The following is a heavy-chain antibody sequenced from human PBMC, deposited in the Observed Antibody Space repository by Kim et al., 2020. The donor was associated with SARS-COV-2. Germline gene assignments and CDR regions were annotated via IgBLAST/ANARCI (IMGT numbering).Heavy chain of an antibody. Sequence: GGALRLSCAASGFTFSSYSMNWVRQAPGKGLEWVSSISSSSSYIYYADSVKGRFTISRDNAKNSLYLQMNSLRAEDTAVYYCAREFWGSYWYFDLWGRGTLVTVSS. D-gene: IGHD3-16*01. CDR1: GFTFSSYS. V-gene: IGHV3-21*04. J-gene: IGHJ2*01. CDR2: ISSSSSYI. CDR3: AREFWGSYWYFDL.